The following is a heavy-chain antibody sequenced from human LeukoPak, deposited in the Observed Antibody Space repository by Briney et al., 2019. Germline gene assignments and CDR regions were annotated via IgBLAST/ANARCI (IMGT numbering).Heavy chain of an antibody. V-gene: IGHV3-21*06. J-gene: IGHJ5*02. CDR1: GFTFNTYS. Sequence: GGSLRLSCEASGFTFNTYSMNWARQAPGKGLEWVSSIDSSGGYMFYADSVKGRFIISRDNAKDSLYLQMNSLRAEDTAVYYCARDDYGDANWFDPWGQGTLVTVSS. CDR3: ARDDYGDANWFDP. CDR2: IDSSGGYM. D-gene: IGHD4-17*01.